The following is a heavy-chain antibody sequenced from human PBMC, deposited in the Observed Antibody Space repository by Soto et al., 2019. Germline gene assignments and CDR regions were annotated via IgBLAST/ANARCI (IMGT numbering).Heavy chain of an antibody. Sequence: QITLKESGPTLVKPTQTLTLTCTFSGFSLSTSGVGVGWIRQPPGKALEWLALIYWDDDKRYSPSLRSRHTISKDTSKNQVVLTMTNMDPADTATYYCIQSRCGGDCLQSYASHYYYGLDVWGQGTTVAVSS. CDR3: IQSRCGGDCLQSYASHYYYGLDV. CDR1: GFSLSTSGVG. V-gene: IGHV2-5*02. CDR2: IYWDDDK. J-gene: IGHJ6*02. D-gene: IGHD2-21*02.